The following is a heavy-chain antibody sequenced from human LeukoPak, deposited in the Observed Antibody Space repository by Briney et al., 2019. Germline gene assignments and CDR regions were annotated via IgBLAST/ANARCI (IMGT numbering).Heavy chain of an antibody. CDR1: GFTFNGYW. J-gene: IGHJ3*02. CDR2: INGDESEK. CDR3: ASGDDFDM. Sequence: AGGSLRLSCAASGFTFNGYWMNWVRQAPGKGLEWVANINGDESEKYYVDSVKGRFTISRDNAKNSLYLQMSSLRAEDTAVYYCASGDDFDMWGQGTMVTVSS. V-gene: IGHV3-7*01.